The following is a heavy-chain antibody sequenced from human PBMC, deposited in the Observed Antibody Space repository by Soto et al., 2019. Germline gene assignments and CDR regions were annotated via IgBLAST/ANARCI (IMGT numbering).Heavy chain of an antibody. J-gene: IGHJ4*02. CDR2: ISGSGGST. D-gene: IGHD2-21*02. Sequence: GGSLSLSCAASGFTFSSYAMSWVRQAPGKGLEWVSAISGSGGSTYYADSVKGRFTISRDNSKNTLYLQMNSLRAEDTAVYYCAKGPTAYCGGDCYSDYWGQGTLVTVSS. CDR1: GFTFSSYA. CDR3: AKGPTAYCGGDCYSDY. V-gene: IGHV3-23*01.